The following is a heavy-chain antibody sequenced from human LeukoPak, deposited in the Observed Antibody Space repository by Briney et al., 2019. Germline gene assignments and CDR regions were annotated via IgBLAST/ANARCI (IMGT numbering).Heavy chain of an antibody. V-gene: IGHV3-7*05. CDR2: IRHDGNEK. CDR1: GLTFSSHW. Sequence: GGSLRLSCAASGLTFSSHWMSWVRQAPGKGLEWVANIRHDGNEKYYVDSVKGRFTISRDNAKSSLYLQMNILRAEDTAVYYCAREWYFYDTRGQGDAFDIWGQGTMVTVSS. CDR3: AREWYFYDTRGQGDAFDI. J-gene: IGHJ3*02. D-gene: IGHD3-22*01.